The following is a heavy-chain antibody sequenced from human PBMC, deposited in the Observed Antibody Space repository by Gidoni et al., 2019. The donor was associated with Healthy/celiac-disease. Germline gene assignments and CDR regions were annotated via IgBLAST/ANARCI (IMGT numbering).Heavy chain of an antibody. CDR1: AFTFSGSA. V-gene: IGHV3-73*02. CDR2: IRSKANSFAT. CDR3: TTTDYCTGGVCYVYETDYYGMDV. J-gene: IGHJ6*02. Sequence: EVSLVESRGGLVQPGGSLKLYCASSAFTFSGSALHWLRQASGKGLELVGRIRSKANSFATAYAASVKGRFTISRDDSKSTAYLQMNSLKTEDTAVYYCTTTDYCTGGVCYVYETDYYGMDVWGQGTTVTVSS. D-gene: IGHD2-8*02.